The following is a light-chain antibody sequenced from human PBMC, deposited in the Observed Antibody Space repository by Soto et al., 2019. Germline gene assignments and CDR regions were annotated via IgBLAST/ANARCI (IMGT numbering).Light chain of an antibody. J-gene: IGLJ1*01. Sequence: QTVLTQPPSVSGAPGQRVTISCTGCSSNIRPGCEVHWYQHLPGKAPKLLIYGNTNRPSGVPDRFSGSKPGTSASLAITGLQAEDEADYYCQSYGSSLSASYVFGGGTKVTAL. CDR3: QSYGSSLSASYV. V-gene: IGLV1-40*01. CDR2: GNT. CDR1: SSNIRPGCE.